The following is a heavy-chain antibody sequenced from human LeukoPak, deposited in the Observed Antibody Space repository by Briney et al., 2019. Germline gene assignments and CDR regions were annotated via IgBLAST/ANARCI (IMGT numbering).Heavy chain of an antibody. CDR2: IKSETDGGTT. J-gene: IGHJ3*02. CDR1: GFTFSSYA. Sequence: PGGSLRLSCAASGFTFSSYAMHWVRQAPGKGPEWVGRIKSETDGGTTEYAAPVKGRFIISRDDSKNTLYLQMNSLKTEDTAVYYCTTGGPKRAFDIWGQGTMVTVSS. CDR3: TTGGPKRAFDI. V-gene: IGHV3-15*01.